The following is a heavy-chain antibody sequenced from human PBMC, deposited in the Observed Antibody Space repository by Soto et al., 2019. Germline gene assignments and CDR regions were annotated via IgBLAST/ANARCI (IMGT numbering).Heavy chain of an antibody. CDR2: IYYSGST. CDR3: ARWVIVSYWFDP. J-gene: IGHJ5*02. V-gene: IGHV4-31*11. Sequence: PSETLSLTCAVSGGSISSGGYYWSWIRQHPGKGLEWIGYIYYSGSTYYNPSLKSRVTISVDTSKNQFSLKLSSVTAADTAVYYCARWVIVSYWFDPWGQGTLVTVSS. CDR1: GGSISSGGYY. D-gene: IGHD3-16*02.